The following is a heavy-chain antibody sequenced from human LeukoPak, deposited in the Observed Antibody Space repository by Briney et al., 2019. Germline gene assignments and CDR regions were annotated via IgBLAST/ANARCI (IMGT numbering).Heavy chain of an antibody. CDR2: IWNDGTNK. J-gene: IGHJ4*02. D-gene: IGHD6-6*01. Sequence: PGGSLRLSCAASRFTFSSYGMHWVRQAPGKGLEWVAVIWNDGTNKYYADSVKGRFTISRDNSKNTLYLQMNSLRAEDTAVYYCARDYRAARKYFDYWGQGTLVTVSS. V-gene: IGHV3-30*19. CDR1: RFTFSSYG. CDR3: ARDYRAARKYFDY.